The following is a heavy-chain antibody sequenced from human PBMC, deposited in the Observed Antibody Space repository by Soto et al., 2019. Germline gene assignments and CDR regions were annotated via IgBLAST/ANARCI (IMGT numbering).Heavy chain of an antibody. J-gene: IGHJ4*02. CDR2: IWYDGSNK. CDR1: GFTFSSYG. CDR3: ARGGRQLLPSPVDY. V-gene: IGHV3-33*01. D-gene: IGHD2-2*01. Sequence: QVQLVESGGGVVQPGRSLRLSCAASGFTFSSYGMHWVRQAPGKGLEWVAVIWYDGSNKYYADSVKGRFTISRDNSKNTLYLQMNSLRAEDTAVYYCARGGRQLLPSPVDYWGQGTLVTVSS.